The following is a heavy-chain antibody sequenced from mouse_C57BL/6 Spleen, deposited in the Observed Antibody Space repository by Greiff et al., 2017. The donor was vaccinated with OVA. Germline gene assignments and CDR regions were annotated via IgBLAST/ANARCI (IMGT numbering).Heavy chain of an antibody. Sequence: EVQRVESGGDLVKPGGSLKLSCAASGFTFSSYGMSWVRQTPDKRLEWVATISSGGSYTYYPDSVKGRFTISRDNAKNTLYLQMSSLKSEDTAMYYCARQMPGPYFDYWGQGTTLTVSS. CDR2: ISSGGSYT. CDR3: ARQMPGPYFDY. D-gene: IGHD3-1*01. J-gene: IGHJ2*01. CDR1: GFTFSSYG. V-gene: IGHV5-6*01.